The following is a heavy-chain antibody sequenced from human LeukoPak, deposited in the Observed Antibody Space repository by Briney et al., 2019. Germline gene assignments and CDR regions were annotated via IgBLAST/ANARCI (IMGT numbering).Heavy chain of an antibody. D-gene: IGHD3-3*01. CDR2: ISSSSSYI. Sequence: GGSLRLSCAASGFTFSSYSMNWVRQAPGKGLEWVSSISSSSSYIYYADSVKGRFTISRDNAKNSLYLQMNSLRAEDTAVYYCAREVDYDFWSGYFEVNWFDPWGQGTLVTVSS. CDR1: GFTFSSYS. V-gene: IGHV3-21*01. J-gene: IGHJ5*02. CDR3: AREVDYDFWSGYFEVNWFDP.